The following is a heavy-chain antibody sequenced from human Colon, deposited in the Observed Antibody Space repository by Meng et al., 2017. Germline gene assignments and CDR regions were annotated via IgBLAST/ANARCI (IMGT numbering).Heavy chain of an antibody. CDR2: TYYRSKWYN. Sequence: HARLRTPGPGPVNPSHALSLPCAISGDSVSSTGAAWNWIRQSPSRGLEWLGRTYYRSKWYNDYAVSVKGRIAINPDTSKNQFFLQLNSVTPEDTAVYYCARDYGTSRPFEYWGQGILVTVSS. D-gene: IGHD1/OR15-1a*01. CDR3: ARDYGTSRPFEY. J-gene: IGHJ4*02. V-gene: IGHV6-1*01. CDR1: GDSVSSTGAA.